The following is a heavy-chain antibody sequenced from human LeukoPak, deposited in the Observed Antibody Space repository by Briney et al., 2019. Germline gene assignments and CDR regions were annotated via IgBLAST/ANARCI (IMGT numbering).Heavy chain of an antibody. V-gene: IGHV1-46*01. D-gene: IGHD3-10*01. J-gene: IGHJ4*02. CDR2: INPSGGST. CDR3: ARDSGEGPTNFDY. CDR1: GYTFTSYY. Sequence: ASVKVSCKASGYTFTSYYMHWVRQAPGQGLEWMGIINPSGGSTSYAQKFQGRVTMTRDTSISTAYMELSRLRSDDTAVYYCARDSGEGPTNFDYWGQGTLVTVSS.